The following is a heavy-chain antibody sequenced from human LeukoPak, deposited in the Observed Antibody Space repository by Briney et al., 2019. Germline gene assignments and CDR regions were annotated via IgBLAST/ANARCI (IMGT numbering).Heavy chain of an antibody. Sequence: GGSLRLSCAASGFTFSSYSMNWVRQAPGKGLECVANIKQDGSVKYYGDSVKGRFTISRDNAQNSLYLQMNSLRAEDTAVYYCARDEPDYWGQGTLVTVSS. CDR3: ARDEPDY. J-gene: IGHJ4*02. V-gene: IGHV3-7*01. CDR1: GFTFSSYS. CDR2: IKQDGSVK.